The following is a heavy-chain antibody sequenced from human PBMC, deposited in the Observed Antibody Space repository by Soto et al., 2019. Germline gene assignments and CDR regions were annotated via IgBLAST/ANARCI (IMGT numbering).Heavy chain of an antibody. CDR2: TYYRSKWYN. CDR1: GDSVSSSSVT. D-gene: IGHD1-26*01. Sequence: PSQTLSLTCAISGDSVSSSSVTWNRIRQSPSRGLEWLGRTYYRSKWYNDYAESVKSRITINPDTSKNQFSLHLNSVTPEDTAVYYCVRLIGNSWLDFWGQGTLVTVSS. V-gene: IGHV6-1*01. J-gene: IGHJ5*01. CDR3: VRLIGNSWLDF.